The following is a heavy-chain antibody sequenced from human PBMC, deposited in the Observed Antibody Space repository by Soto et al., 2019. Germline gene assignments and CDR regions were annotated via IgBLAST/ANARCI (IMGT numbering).Heavy chain of an antibody. CDR2: IRSKANSYAT. J-gene: IGHJ5*02. CDR1: GFTFSGSA. V-gene: IGHV3-73*02. CDR3: TSSGYYDISGSFDP. Sequence: EVQLVESGGGLVQPGGSLKLSCAASGFTFSGSAMHWVRQASGKGLEWVGRIRSKANSYATAYAASVKGRFTISRDDSKNTAYLQMNSLKTEDTAVFYCTSSGYYDISGSFDPWGQGTLVTVSS. D-gene: IGHD3-22*01.